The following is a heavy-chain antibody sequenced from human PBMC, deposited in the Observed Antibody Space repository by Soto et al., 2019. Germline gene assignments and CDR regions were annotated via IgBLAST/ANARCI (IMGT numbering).Heavy chain of an antibody. D-gene: IGHD3-10*01. Sequence: TLSLTCTVSGGSISSGDYYWSWIRQPPGKGLEWIGYIYYSGSTYYNPSLKSRVTISVDTSKNQFSLKLSSVTAADTAVYYCARESRYYGSGSPTPSFDYWGQGTLVTVSS. J-gene: IGHJ4*02. CDR2: IYYSGST. CDR3: ARESRYYGSGSPTPSFDY. CDR1: GGSISSGDYY. V-gene: IGHV4-30-4*01.